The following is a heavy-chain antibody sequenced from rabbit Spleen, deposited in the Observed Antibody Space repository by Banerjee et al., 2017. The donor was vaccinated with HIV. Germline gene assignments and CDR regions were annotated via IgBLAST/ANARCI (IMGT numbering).Heavy chain of an antibody. CDR2: IYTISGSA. Sequence: QEQLVESGGGLVQPEGSLALTCKASGFTISSSYWLCWVRQAPGKGLEWIACIYTISGSAYYASWAKGRFTISKISSTTVTLQMTSLTAADTATYFCARVDGGASYRLTRLDLWGPGTLVTVS. J-gene: IGHJ3*01. D-gene: IGHD1-1*01. V-gene: IGHV1S45*01. CDR1: GFTISSSYW. CDR3: ARVDGGASYRLTRLDL.